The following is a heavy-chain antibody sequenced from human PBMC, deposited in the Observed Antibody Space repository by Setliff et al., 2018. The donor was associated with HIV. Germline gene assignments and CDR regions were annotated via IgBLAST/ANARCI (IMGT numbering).Heavy chain of an antibody. CDR3: ARAGDYYDSRNYLTRGPTAFDI. Sequence: PSETLSLTCTVSSGSISSGTYYWSWIRQPAGKALEWIGRIYTSGSTNYNPSLKSRVTISVDTSKNQFSLRLSSVTAADAAVYYCARAGDYYDSRNYLTRGPTAFDIWGQGTMVTVSS. D-gene: IGHD3-22*01. V-gene: IGHV4-61*02. J-gene: IGHJ3*02. CDR1: SGSISSGTYY. CDR2: IYTSGST.